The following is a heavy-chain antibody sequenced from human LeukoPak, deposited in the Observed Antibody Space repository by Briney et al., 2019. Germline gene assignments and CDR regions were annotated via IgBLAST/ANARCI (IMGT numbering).Heavy chain of an antibody. J-gene: IGHJ4*02. Sequence: PGRSLRLSCAASRFTFSSFGMHWVRQAPGKGLEWVAVISYDGSNKYYADSVKGRFTISRDNSKNTLYLQMNSLRAEDTAVYYCAKDWATVTTFDYWGQGTLVTVSS. CDR1: RFTFSSFG. CDR2: ISYDGSNK. D-gene: IGHD4-11*01. CDR3: AKDWATVTTFDY. V-gene: IGHV3-30*18.